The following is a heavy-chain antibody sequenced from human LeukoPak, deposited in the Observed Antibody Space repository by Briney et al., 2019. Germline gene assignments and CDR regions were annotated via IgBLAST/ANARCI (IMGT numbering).Heavy chain of an antibody. CDR1: GFTFDDYA. CDR3: AKDMAGWSDAFDI. Sequence: GGSLRLSCAASGFTFDDYAMHWVRQAPGKGLEWVSGISWNCGSIGYADSVKGRFTISRDNAKNSLYLQMNSLRAEDTALYYCAKDMAGWSDAFDIWGQGTMVTVSS. CDR2: ISWNCGSI. J-gene: IGHJ3*02. V-gene: IGHV3-9*01. D-gene: IGHD1-26*01.